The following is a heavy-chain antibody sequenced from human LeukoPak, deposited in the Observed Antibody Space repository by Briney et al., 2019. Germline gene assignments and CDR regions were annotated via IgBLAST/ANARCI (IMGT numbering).Heavy chain of an antibody. CDR3: AREGGLTEGGFDY. J-gene: IGHJ4*02. V-gene: IGHV3-30-3*01. CDR2: ISDDGSNK. Sequence: GALRLFCAASGFTFSSYAMHWVRQAPGKGLEWVALISDDGSNKYYVDSVKGRFTISRDNSKNTLSLQMNSLRAEDTAVYYCAREGGLTEGGFDYWGQGTLVTVS. D-gene: IGHD1-14*01. CDR1: GFTFSSYA.